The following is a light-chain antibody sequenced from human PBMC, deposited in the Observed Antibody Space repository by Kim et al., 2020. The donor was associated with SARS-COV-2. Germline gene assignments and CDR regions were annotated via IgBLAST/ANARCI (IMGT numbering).Light chain of an antibody. CDR3: QQYNSYSGT. Sequence: ASLGDRVTITCRASQIISSWLAWYQQKPGKAPKLLIYKAASLESGVPSRFSGSGSGTEFTLTISSLQPDDFATYYCQQYNSYSGTFGQGTKVDIK. V-gene: IGKV1-5*03. J-gene: IGKJ1*01. CDR2: KAA. CDR1: QIISSW.